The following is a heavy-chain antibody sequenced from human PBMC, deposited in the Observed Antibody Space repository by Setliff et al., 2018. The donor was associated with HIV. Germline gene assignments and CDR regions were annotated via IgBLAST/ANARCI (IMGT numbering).Heavy chain of an antibody. V-gene: IGHV3-15*01. D-gene: IGHD3-22*01. CDR2: IKSKIDGETT. CDR3: IWSGSSGLYYFDH. J-gene: IGHJ4*02. CDR1: GFTFSDAW. Sequence: PGGSLRLSCAGSGFTFSDAWITWVRQAPGKGLDWLGRIKSKIDGETTDYAAPVKGRFTISRDDSKNTVYLHMNSLKTEDTAVYYCIWSGSSGLYYFDHWGQGTLVTVPS.